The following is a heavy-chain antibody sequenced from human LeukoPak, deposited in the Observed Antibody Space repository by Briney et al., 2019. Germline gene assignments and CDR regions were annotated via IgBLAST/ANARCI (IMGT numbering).Heavy chain of an antibody. CDR1: GGSFSGYY. CDR3: ARGLLESSRYYFDY. V-gene: IGHV4-34*01. Sequence: SETLSLTCAVYGGSFSGYYWSWIRQPPGKGLEWMGEINHSGSTNYNPSLKSRVTISVDTSKNQFSLKLSSVTAADTAVYYCARGLLESSRYYFDYWGQGTLVTVSS. CDR2: INHSGST. J-gene: IGHJ4*02. D-gene: IGHD6-13*01.